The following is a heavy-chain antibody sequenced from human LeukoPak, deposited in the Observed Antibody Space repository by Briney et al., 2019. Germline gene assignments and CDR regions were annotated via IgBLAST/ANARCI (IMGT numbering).Heavy chain of an antibody. D-gene: IGHD6-19*01. CDR2: FFYSGST. J-gene: IGHJ6*03. CDR3: AREDLAIAVASSVYYYYYMDV. V-gene: IGHV4-39*07. Sequence: SETLSLTCNVSGGSISNSTDYWGWIRQPPGKGLEWISTFFYSGSTYYNPSLKSRVTISLDTSKNQFSLKLSSVTAADTAVYYCAREDLAIAVASSVYYYYYMDVWGKGTTVTISS. CDR1: GGSISNSTDY.